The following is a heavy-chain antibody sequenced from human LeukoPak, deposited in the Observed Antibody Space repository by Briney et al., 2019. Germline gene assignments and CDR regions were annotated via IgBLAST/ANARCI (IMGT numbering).Heavy chain of an antibody. V-gene: IGHV4-59*01. J-gene: IGHJ4*02. Sequence: SETLSLTCTVSGDSISSYYWSWLRQPPGKGLEWLGYIYYSGSTNYNPSLKSRVTISVDTSKNQFSLKLSSVTAADTAVYYCARVRCSGGSCYLFDYWGQGTLVTVSS. D-gene: IGHD2-15*01. CDR1: GDSISSYY. CDR3: ARVRCSGGSCYLFDY. CDR2: IYYSGST.